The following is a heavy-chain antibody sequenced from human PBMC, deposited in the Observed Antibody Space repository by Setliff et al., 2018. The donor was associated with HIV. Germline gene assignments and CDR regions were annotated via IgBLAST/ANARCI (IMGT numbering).Heavy chain of an antibody. J-gene: IGHJ4*01. V-gene: IGHV3-49*04. CDR2: IRSIGHYGTI. D-gene: IGHD6-13*01. CDR3: NRESKRGYRNNWYYFDY. CDR1: GFTFGYYA. Sequence: GGSLRLSCTASGFTFGYYAMGWVRQAPGKGLEWVAFIRSIGHYGTIEYSASVKGRFTISRDDSNTIAYLQMNSLKTEDTAVYYCNRESKRGYRNNWYYFDYWGHGTLVTVSS.